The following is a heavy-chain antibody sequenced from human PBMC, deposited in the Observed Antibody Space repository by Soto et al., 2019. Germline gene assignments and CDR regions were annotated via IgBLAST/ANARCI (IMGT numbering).Heavy chain of an antibody. CDR1: GFTFSTYS. V-gene: IGHV3-21*01. D-gene: IGHD1-26*01. J-gene: IGHJ4*02. CDR3: ARVLGGSYYYFDY. CDR2: ISSSSSDI. Sequence: EVQLVESGGGLVKPGGSLRLSCAASGFTFSTYSMNWVHQAPGKGLEWVSSISSSSSDIYYADSVKGRLTISRDNAKNSLYLQMNSLRAEDTAVYYCARVLGGSYYYFDYWGQGTLVTVSS.